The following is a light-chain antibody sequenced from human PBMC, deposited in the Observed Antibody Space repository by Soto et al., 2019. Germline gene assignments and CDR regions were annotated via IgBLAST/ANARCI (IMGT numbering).Light chain of an antibody. CDR1: QSVASSY. V-gene: IGKV3-20*01. J-gene: IGKJ1*01. CDR2: GAS. CDR3: QQYRSSPRT. Sequence: EIVLTQSPGTLSLFPGERATFSCRASQSVASSYLAWYQQKFGQAPRLLIYGASNRAAGIPDRFSGSGSGTDFTLTISRLEPEDSAVYFCQQYRSSPRTVGQGTKVEI.